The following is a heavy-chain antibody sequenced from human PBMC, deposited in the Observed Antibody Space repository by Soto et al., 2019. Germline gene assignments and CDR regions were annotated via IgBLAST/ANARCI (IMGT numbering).Heavy chain of an antibody. D-gene: IGHD4-17*01. Sequence: QLQLQESGPGLVQPSETLSLTCTMSGGSISSTSYYWGWIRQPPGKGLDWIASIYYTGSTYYNPSLKSRVTISRDTSKNQFSLKLNSVTAADTAVYYCARRGSLTVTTWYAFDIWGQGAMVTVSS. V-gene: IGHV4-39*01. CDR3: ARRGSLTVTTWYAFDI. CDR1: GGSISSTSYY. CDR2: IYYTGST. J-gene: IGHJ3*02.